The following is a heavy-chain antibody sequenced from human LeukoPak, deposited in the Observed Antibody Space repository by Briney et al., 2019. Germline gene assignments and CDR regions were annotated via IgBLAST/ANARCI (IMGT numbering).Heavy chain of an antibody. D-gene: IGHD2-15*01. Sequence: VASVKVSCKASGGTFSSYAISWVRQAPGQGLEWMGGIIPIFGTANYAQKFQGRVTITADESTSTAYMELSSLRSEDTAVYYCARARYCSGGSCYHTKDYYYYYMDVWGKGTTVTISS. V-gene: IGHV1-69*13. CDR1: GGTFSSYA. J-gene: IGHJ6*03. CDR2: IIPIFGTA. CDR3: ARARYCSGGSCYHTKDYYYYYMDV.